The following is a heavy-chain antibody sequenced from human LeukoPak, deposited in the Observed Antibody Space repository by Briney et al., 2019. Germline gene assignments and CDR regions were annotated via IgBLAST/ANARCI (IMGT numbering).Heavy chain of an antibody. CDR1: GGSISSSSYY. J-gene: IGHJ4*02. D-gene: IGHD3-16*02. V-gene: IGHV4-39*07. Sequence: SETLSLTCTVSGGSISSSSYYWGWIRQPPGKGLEWIGSIYYSGSTYYNPSLKSRVTISVDTSKNQFSLKLSSVTAADTAVYYCARAPRAGGELSFDYWGQGTLVTVSS. CDR2: IYYSGST. CDR3: ARAPRAGGELSFDY.